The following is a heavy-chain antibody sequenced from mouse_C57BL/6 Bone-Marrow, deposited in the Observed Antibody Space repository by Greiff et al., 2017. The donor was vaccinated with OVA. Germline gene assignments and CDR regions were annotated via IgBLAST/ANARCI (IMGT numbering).Heavy chain of an antibody. D-gene: IGHD2-2*01. J-gene: IGHJ1*03. CDR3: ARGGYPGYFDV. V-gene: IGHV5-15*01. CDR2: ISNLAYSI. CDR1: GFTFSDYG. Sequence: EVQLVESGGGLVQPGGSLKLSCAASGFTFSDYGMAWVRQAPRKGPEWVAFISNLAYSIYYADTVTGRFTISRENAKNTLYLEMSSLRSEDTAMYYCARGGYPGYFDVWGTGTTVTVSS.